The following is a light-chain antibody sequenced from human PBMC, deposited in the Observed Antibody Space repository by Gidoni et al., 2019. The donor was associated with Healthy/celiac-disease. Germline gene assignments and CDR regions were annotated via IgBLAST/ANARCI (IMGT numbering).Light chain of an antibody. CDR2: AAS. Sequence: DIQMTQSPSSLSASVGDRVTITCRASQSISSYLNWYQQKPGKAPKLLIYAASSLQSGVPSRFSGSGSGTDFTLTISSLQPEDFATYYCQQSYSTPPWTVXQXTKVEIK. J-gene: IGKJ1*01. CDR1: QSISSY. V-gene: IGKV1-39*01. CDR3: QQSYSTPPWT.